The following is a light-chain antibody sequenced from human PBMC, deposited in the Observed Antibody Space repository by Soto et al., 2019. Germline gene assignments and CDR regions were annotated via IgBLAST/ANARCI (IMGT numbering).Light chain of an antibody. V-gene: IGLV4-60*02. J-gene: IGLJ3*02. CDR1: SGHSSYI. CDR3: ETCDSNTWV. CDR2: LEGRGSY. Sequence: QPVLTQSSSASASLGSSVKLTCTLSSGHSSYIIAWHQQQPGKAPRYLMNLEGRGSYNKGSGIPDRFSGSSSGPDRYLTISNLQFEDEADYYCETCDSNTWVFGGGTKLTVL.